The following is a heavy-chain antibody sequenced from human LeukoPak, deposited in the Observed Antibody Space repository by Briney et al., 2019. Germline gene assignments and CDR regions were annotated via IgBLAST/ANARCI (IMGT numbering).Heavy chain of an antibody. CDR3: ARHWASGSYGVY. Sequence: SETLSLTCTVSGGSISSSSYYWGWIRQPPGKGLEWIGSIYYSGSTYYNPSLKSRVTISVDTSKNQFSLKVSSVTAADTAVYYCARHWASGSYGVYWGQGTLVTVSS. V-gene: IGHV4-39*01. CDR2: IYYSGST. J-gene: IGHJ4*02. CDR1: GGSISSSSYY. D-gene: IGHD5-18*01.